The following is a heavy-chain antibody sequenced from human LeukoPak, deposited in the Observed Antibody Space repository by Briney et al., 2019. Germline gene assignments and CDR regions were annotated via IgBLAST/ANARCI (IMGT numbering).Heavy chain of an antibody. CDR1: GGSFSGYY. CDR2: INHSGST. J-gene: IGHJ4*02. Sequence: SSETLSLTCAVYGGSFSGYYWSWIRQPPGKGLEWIGEINHSGSTNYNPSLKSRVTISVDTSKNQFSLKLSSVTAADTAVYYCARVDSPLPFDYWGQGTLVTVSS. CDR3: ARVDSPLPFDY. V-gene: IGHV4-34*01. D-gene: IGHD5-12*01.